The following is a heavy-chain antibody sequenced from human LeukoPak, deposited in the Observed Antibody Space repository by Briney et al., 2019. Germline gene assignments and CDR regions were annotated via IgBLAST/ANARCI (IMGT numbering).Heavy chain of an antibody. J-gene: IGHJ4*02. CDR1: GFTFSGSA. D-gene: IGHD6-6*01. Sequence: GGSLKLSCAASGFTFSGSAMHWVRQASGKGLEWVGRIRSKANSYATAYAASVKGRFTISRDDSKNTAYLQMNSLKTEDTAVYYCATIRYSSSGNYFDYWGQGTLVTVSS. CDR3: ATIRYSSSGNYFDY. V-gene: IGHV3-73*01. CDR2: IRSKANSYAT.